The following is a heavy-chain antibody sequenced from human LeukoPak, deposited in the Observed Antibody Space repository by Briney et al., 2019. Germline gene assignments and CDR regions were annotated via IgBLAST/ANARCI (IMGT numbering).Heavy chain of an antibody. J-gene: IGHJ4*02. D-gene: IGHD4-11*01. CDR2: ISYDGSNK. V-gene: IGHV3-30-3*01. Sequence: GGSLRLSCAASGFTFSSYAMHWVRQAPGKGLEWVAVISYDGSNKYYADSVKGRFTISRGNSKNTLYLQMNSLRAEDTAVYYCARDDLGGNYVFDYWGQGTLVTVSS. CDR1: GFTFSSYA. CDR3: ARDDLGGNYVFDY.